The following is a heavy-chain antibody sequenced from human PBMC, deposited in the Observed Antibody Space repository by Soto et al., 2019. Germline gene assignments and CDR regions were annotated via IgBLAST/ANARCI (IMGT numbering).Heavy chain of an antibody. D-gene: IGHD5-12*01. V-gene: IGHV4-39*01. CDR1: GGSISSSSYY. CDR2: IYYSGST. J-gene: IGHJ4*02. Sequence: SETLSLTCPVSGGSISSSSYYWVWIRQPPGKGLEWIGSIYYSGSTYYNPSLKSRVTISVDTSKNQFSLKLSSVTAADTAVYYCARHYRGYSGYDLFYFDYWGQGTLVTVSS. CDR3: ARHYRGYSGYDLFYFDY.